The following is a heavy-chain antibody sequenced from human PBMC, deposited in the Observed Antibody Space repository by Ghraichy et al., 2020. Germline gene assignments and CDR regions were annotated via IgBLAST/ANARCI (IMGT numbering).Heavy chain of an antibody. CDR2: ISANGGAT. D-gene: IGHD2-15*01. V-gene: IGHV3-23*01. CDR1: GFTFGNYA. J-gene: IGHJ5*02. Sequence: GGSLRLSCAASGFTFGNYAMTWVRQAPGKGLEWVSGISANGGATYYADSVKGRFTVSRDNSKNTLYLQMSSLRPEDTAVYYCAKAWETCSGGSCPPYNWFDPWGQGTLVTVSS. CDR3: AKAWETCSGGSCPPYNWFDP.